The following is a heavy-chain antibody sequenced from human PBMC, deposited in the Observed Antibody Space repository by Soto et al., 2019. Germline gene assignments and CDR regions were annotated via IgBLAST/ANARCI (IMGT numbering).Heavy chain of an antibody. Sequence: GSGPTLVNPKQTLRLPCTFSGSPLSTRGGGVGWIRQSQGKALEWLAVIYWDGDKRYSPSLKSRLTITKDTSKNQVVLIMTNMDPVDTATYYCAHTSFNNKWFDYWGQGALVTGSS. J-gene: IGHJ4*02. CDR2: IYWDGDK. D-gene: IGHD1-1*01. CDR3: AHTSFNNKWFDY. V-gene: IGHV2-5*02. CDR1: GSPLSTRGGG.